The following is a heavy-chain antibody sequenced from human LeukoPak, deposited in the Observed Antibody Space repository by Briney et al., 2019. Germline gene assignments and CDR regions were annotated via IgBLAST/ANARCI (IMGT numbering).Heavy chain of an antibody. D-gene: IGHD5-12*01. Sequence: GESLKISRQVSGYIFTHYWIGWVRQMPGKGLESMGIIYPADSDTTYSPSFQGQVTISVDKSISTVYLQWSSLKASDTAMYYCASGGYGTFDSWGQGTLVTVSS. CDR2: IYPADSDT. J-gene: IGHJ4*02. CDR1: GYIFTHYW. CDR3: ASGGYGTFDS. V-gene: IGHV5-51*01.